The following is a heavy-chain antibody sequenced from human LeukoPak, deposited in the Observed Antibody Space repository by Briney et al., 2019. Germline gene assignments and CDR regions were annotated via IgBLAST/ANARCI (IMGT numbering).Heavy chain of an antibody. CDR1: GFTFSSYW. V-gene: IGHV3-7*01. CDR3: ARNRRGYSYGGDY. D-gene: IGHD5-18*01. CDR2: IKQDGSEK. J-gene: IGHJ4*02. Sequence: PGGSLRLSCAASGFTFSSYWMSWVRQAPGKGLEWVANIKQDGSEKYYVDSVKGRFTISRDNAKNSLYLQMNSLRAEDTAVYYCARNRRGYSYGGDYWGQGTLVTVSS.